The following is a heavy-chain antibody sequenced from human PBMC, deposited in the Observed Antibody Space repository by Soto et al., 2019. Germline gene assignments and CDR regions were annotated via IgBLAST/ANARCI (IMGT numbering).Heavy chain of an antibody. D-gene: IGHD2-15*01. Sequence: GGSLRLSCAASGFTFSSYGMHWVRQAPGKGLEWVAVIWYDGSNKYYADSVKGRFTISRDNSKNTLYLQMNSLRAEDTAVYYCARDTYCSGGSCYYPIPLVHWGQGTLVTVSS. V-gene: IGHV3-33*01. J-gene: IGHJ5*02. CDR1: GFTFSSYG. CDR3: ARDTYCSGGSCYYPIPLVH. CDR2: IWYDGSNK.